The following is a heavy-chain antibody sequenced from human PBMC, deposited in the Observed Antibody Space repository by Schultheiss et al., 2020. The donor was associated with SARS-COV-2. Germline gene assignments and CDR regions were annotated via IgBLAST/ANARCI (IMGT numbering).Heavy chain of an antibody. D-gene: IGHD1-26*01. Sequence: SCAASGFTFSSYWMSWVRQAPGKGLEWVANIKQDGSEIYYVDSVKGRFTISRDNAKNSLYLQMNSLRAEDTAVYYCARVRSGSYWFSYWGQGTLVTVSS. CDR1: GFTFSSYW. CDR2: IKQDGSEI. V-gene: IGHV3-7*01. J-gene: IGHJ4*02. CDR3: ARVRSGSYWFSY.